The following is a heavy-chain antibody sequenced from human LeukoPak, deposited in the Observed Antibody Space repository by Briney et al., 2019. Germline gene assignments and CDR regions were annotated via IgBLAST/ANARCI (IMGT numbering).Heavy chain of an antibody. CDR1: GFTFSSYA. CDR3: AKASSNYFYYFEY. V-gene: IGHV3-30-3*01. Sequence: PGRSLRLSCAASGFTFSSYAMHWVRQAPGKGLEWVAIISYDGSDKYYANSVKGRLTISRDNSKSTLYLQTNTLRDEDTAVYYCAKASSNYFYYFEYWGQGTLVTVSS. CDR2: ISYDGSDK. J-gene: IGHJ4*02. D-gene: IGHD2/OR15-2a*01.